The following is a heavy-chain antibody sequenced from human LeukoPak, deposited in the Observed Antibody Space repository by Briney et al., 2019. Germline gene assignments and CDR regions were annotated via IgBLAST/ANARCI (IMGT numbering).Heavy chain of an antibody. CDR3: ARRSDPVVVPAAIDYYYYMDV. CDR1: GYSFTSYW. CDR2: IYPGASDT. V-gene: IGHV5-51*01. Sequence: GESLKISCKGSGYSFTSYWIGWVRQMPGKGLEWMGIIYPGASDTRYSPSFQGQVTISADKSISTAYLQWSSLKASDTAMYYCARRSDPVVVPAAIDYYYYMDVWGKGTTVTVSS. J-gene: IGHJ6*03. D-gene: IGHD2-2*02.